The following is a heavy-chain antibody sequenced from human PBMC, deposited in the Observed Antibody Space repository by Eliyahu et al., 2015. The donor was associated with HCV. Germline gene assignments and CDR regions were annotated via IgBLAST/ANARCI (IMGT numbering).Heavy chain of an antibody. CDR2: INPQTGDT. CDR1: GYAFTGQY. Sequence: QVQLVQSGAEVRKPGASVKVSCKASGYAFTGQYLHWLRQAPGQGLEWMGRINPQTGDTAYTQKFQGRVTVTRDTSIGTGYMELTRLTSDDTAVYYCAREGTELGTYVDYWGQGTLVTVSS. J-gene: IGHJ4*02. CDR3: AREGTELGTYVDY. V-gene: IGHV1-2*06. D-gene: IGHD1/OR15-1a*01.